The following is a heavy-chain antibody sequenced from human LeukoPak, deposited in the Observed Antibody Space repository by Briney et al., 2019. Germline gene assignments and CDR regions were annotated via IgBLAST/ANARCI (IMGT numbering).Heavy chain of an antibody. CDR1: GDTFSSYA. Sequence: VASLKVSCKASGDTFSSYAISWVRQAPGQGLEWMGGIIPIFGTANYAQKFQGRVTITTDESTSTAYMELSSLRSEDTAVYYCARSTVTTHFDYWGQGTLVTVSS. J-gene: IGHJ4*02. D-gene: IGHD4-11*01. CDR3: ARSTVTTHFDY. CDR2: IIPIFGTA. V-gene: IGHV1-69*05.